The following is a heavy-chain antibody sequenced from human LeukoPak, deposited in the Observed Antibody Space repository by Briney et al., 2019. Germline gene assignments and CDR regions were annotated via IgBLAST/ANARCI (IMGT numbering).Heavy chain of an antibody. Sequence: PGGSLRLSCAASGFTVSSNYMSWVRQAPGKGLEWVSVTYSGGSTYYADSVKGRFTISRDNSKNTLYLQMNSLRAEDTAVYYCARTGYSSSSGGFDYWGQGTLVTVSS. D-gene: IGHD6-6*01. J-gene: IGHJ4*02. CDR3: ARTGYSSSSGGFDY. V-gene: IGHV3-66*01. CDR2: TYSGGST. CDR1: GFTVSSNY.